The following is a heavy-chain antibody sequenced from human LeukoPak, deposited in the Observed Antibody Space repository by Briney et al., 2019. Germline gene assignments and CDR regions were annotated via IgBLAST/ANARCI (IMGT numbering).Heavy chain of an antibody. Sequence: GRSLRLSCAASGFTFSSYGMHWVRQAPGKGLEWVAVIWYDGSNKYNADSVKGRFTISRDNSKNTVFLQMDSLRVEDTAIYYCAKDRDCGGNCNWGQGTLVTVSS. V-gene: IGHV3-33*06. CDR2: IWYDGSNK. CDR3: AKDRDCGGNCN. CDR1: GFTFSSYG. J-gene: IGHJ4*02. D-gene: IGHD2-21*01.